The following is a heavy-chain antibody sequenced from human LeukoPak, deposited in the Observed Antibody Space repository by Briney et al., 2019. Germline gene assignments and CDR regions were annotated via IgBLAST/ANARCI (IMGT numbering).Heavy chain of an antibody. V-gene: IGHV4-34*01. Sequence: PSETLSLTCAVYGGSFSGYYWSWIRQPPGKGLEWIGEINHSGSTNYNPSLKSRVTISVDTSKNQFSLKLSSVTAADTAVYYCARRLWFGDRGWFDPWGQGTLVTVSS. CDR3: ARRLWFGDRGWFDP. D-gene: IGHD3-10*01. CDR2: INHSGST. J-gene: IGHJ5*02. CDR1: GGSFSGYY.